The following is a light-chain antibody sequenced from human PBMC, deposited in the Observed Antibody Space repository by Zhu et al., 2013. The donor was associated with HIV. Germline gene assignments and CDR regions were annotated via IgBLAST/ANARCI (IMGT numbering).Light chain of an antibody. Sequence: IVLTQSPDLLSVSPGDRATLSCRASQSISTNLAWYQQKPGQPPRLLIFGASTRATGVSARFSGSGSGTDFTLTVSSLQSDDVAVYHCQQYNNWAPLTFGGGTKVEIK. CDR1: QSISTN. CDR2: GAS. CDR3: QQYNNWAPLT. J-gene: IGKJ4*01. V-gene: IGKV3-15*01.